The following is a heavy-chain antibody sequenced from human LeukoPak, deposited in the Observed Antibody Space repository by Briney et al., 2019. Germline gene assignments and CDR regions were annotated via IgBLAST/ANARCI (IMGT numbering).Heavy chain of an antibody. J-gene: IGHJ4*02. D-gene: IGHD4-23*01. CDR2: INPNSGGT. CDR3: ARDRLNSGGPQGYFDY. CDR1: GYTFTGYY. Sequence: GASVKVSCKASGYTFTGYYMHWVRQAPGQGLEWMGWINPNSGGTNYAQKFQGRVTMTRDTSISTAYMELSRLRSDDTAVYYCARDRLNSGGPQGYFDYWGQGTLVTVSS. V-gene: IGHV1-2*02.